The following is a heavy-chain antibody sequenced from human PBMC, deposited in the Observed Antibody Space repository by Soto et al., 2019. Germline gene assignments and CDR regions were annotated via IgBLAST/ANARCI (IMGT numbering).Heavy chain of an antibody. CDR2: IIPIFGTA. D-gene: IGHD3-22*01. V-gene: IGHV1-69*01. CDR1: GGTFSSYA. Sequence: QVQLVQSGAEVKKPGSSVKVSCKASGGTFSSYAISWVRQAPGQGLEWMGGIIPIFGTANYAQKFQGRVTITADESTRTAYMELSGLRSEDTAVYLCARAAKRITMIPDAFDIWGQGTMVTVSS. CDR3: ARAAKRITMIPDAFDI. J-gene: IGHJ3*02.